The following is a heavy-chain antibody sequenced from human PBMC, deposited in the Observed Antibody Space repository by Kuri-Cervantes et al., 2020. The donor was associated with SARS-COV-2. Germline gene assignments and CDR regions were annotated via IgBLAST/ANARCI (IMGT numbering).Heavy chain of an antibody. CDR1: GFTFSSYS. D-gene: IGHD1-14*01. CDR3: ARDRHPGGFDY. Sequence: GESLKISCAASGFTFSSYSMNWVRQAPGKGLEWVSYISSSSTIYYADSVKGRFTISRDNAKNSLYLQMNSLRAEDTAVYYCARDRHPGGFDYWGQGTLVTVSS. V-gene: IGHV3-48*04. CDR2: ISSSSTI. J-gene: IGHJ4*02.